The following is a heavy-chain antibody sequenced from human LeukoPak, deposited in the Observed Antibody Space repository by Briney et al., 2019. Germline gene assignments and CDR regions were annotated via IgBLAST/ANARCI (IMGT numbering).Heavy chain of an antibody. J-gene: IGHJ3*02. Sequence: SETLSLTCAVYGGSFSGYYWSWIRQPPGKGLEWIGEINHSGSTNYNPSLKSRVTISVDTSKNQFSLKLSSVTAADTAVYYCARYIGNAVVVVRNDAFDIWGQGTMVTVS. V-gene: IGHV4-34*01. CDR2: INHSGST. CDR1: GGSFSGYY. D-gene: IGHD2-21*01. CDR3: ARYIGNAVVVVRNDAFDI.